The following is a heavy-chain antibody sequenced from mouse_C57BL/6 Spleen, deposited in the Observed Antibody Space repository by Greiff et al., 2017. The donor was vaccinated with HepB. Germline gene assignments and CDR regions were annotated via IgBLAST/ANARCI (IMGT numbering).Heavy chain of an antibody. CDR1: GFSLTSYG. J-gene: IGHJ4*01. V-gene: IGHV2-2*01. CDR3: ARFLLLYSIDY. D-gene: IGHD2-10*01. Sequence: VQVVESGPGLVQPSQSLSITCTVSGFSLTSYGVHWVRQSPGKGLEWLGVIWSGGRTDYNAAFISRLSISKDNSKSQVFFKMNSLQSDDTAIYYCARFLLLYSIDYWGQGTSVTVSS. CDR2: IWSGGRT.